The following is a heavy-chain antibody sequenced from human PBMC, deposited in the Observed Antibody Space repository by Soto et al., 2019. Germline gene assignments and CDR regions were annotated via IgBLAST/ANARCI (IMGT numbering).Heavy chain of an antibody. J-gene: IGHJ6*03. CDR2: ISGSGGST. CDR1: GFTFSSYA. D-gene: IGHD3-9*01. Sequence: EVQLLESGGGLVQPGGSLRLSCAASGFTFSSYAMSWVRQAPGKGLEWVSAISGSGGSTYYADSVKGRFTISRDNSKNTLYLQMNSLRAEDTAVYYCAKQAGGYYDILTGYIYYMDVWGKGTTVTVSS. V-gene: IGHV3-23*01. CDR3: AKQAGGYYDILTGYIYYMDV.